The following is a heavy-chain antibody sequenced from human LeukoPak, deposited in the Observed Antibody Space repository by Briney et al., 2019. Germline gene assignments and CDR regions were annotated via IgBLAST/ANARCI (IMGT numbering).Heavy chain of an antibody. CDR1: GFTFSSYS. V-gene: IGHV3-21*01. J-gene: IGHJ4*02. CDR2: ISSSSSYI. D-gene: IGHD3-22*01. Sequence: GGSLRLSCAASGFTFSSYSMNWVRQAPGKGLEWVSSISSSSSYIYYADSVKGRFTISRDNAKNSLHLQMNSLRAEDTAVYYCARDLRHYYDSSGYFSWGQGTLVTVSS. CDR3: ARDLRHYYDSSGYFS.